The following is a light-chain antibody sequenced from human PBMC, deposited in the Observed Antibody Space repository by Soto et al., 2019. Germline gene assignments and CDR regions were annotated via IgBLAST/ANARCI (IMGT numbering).Light chain of an antibody. CDR2: GAS. Sequence: TMSPATLSVSKRERATLSCRASQSVSSNLAWYQQKPGQAPRLLIYGASTRATGIPARFSGSGSGTEFTLTISSLQSEDFAVYYCQQYNAYPWTLGQVTKVDNK. CDR1: QSVSSN. J-gene: IGKJ1*01. CDR3: QQYNAYPWT. V-gene: IGKV3-15*01.